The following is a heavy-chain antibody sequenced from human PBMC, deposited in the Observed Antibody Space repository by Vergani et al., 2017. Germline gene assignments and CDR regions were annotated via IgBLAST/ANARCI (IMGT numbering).Heavy chain of an antibody. CDR3: ARVSDTAMVTHFPTAEYYFDY. CDR1: GYTFTGYY. V-gene: IGHV1-2*02. J-gene: IGHJ4*02. CDR2: INPNSGGT. Sequence: QVQLVQSGAEVKKPGASVKVSCKASGYTFTGYYMHWVRQAPGQGLEWMGWINPNSGGTNYAQKFQGRVTMTRDTSISTAYMELSRLRSDDTAVYYCARVSDTAMVTHFPTAEYYFDYWGQGTLVTVSS. D-gene: IGHD5-18*01.